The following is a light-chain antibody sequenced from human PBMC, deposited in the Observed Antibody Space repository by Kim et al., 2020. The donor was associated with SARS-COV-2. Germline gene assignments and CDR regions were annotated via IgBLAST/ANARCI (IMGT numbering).Light chain of an antibody. J-gene: IGKJ4*01. CDR2: DAS. V-gene: IGKV3-11*01. Sequence: LSPGTRATLSCRASQSVRRSFAWYQPKPGQAPRLLIYDASKRATGIPARFSGSGSGTDFTLTSSSLEPEDFAVYYCQQRSNWPLTFGGGTKVDIK. CDR3: QQRSNWPLT. CDR1: QSVRRS.